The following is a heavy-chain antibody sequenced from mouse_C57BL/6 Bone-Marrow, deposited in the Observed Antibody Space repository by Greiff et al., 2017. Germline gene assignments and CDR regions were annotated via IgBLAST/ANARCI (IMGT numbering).Heavy chain of an antibody. CDR3: ASHVYYYGSSYWYFDV. V-gene: IGHV1-82*01. CDR1: GYAFSSSW. CDR2: IYPGDGDT. J-gene: IGHJ1*03. D-gene: IGHD1-1*01. Sequence: QVQLKESGPELVKPGASVKISCKASGYAFSSSWMNWVKQRPGKGLEWIGRIYPGDGDTNYNGKFKGKATLTADKSSSTAYMQLSSLTSEDSAVYFCASHVYYYGSSYWYFDVWGTGTTVTVSS.